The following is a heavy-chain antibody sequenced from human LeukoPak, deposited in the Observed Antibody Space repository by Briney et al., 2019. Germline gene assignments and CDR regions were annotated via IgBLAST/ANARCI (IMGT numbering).Heavy chain of an antibody. CDR3: ASWIDY. Sequence: SETLSLTCTVSGYSISSGYYWGRIRQPPGKGLEWFGSIYHSGSTYYNPSLKSRVTISVDTSKNQFSLKLSSVTSADTAVYYCASWIDYWGQGTLVTVSS. V-gene: IGHV4-38-2*02. D-gene: IGHD1-1*01. J-gene: IGHJ4*02. CDR2: IYHSGST. CDR1: GYSISSGYY.